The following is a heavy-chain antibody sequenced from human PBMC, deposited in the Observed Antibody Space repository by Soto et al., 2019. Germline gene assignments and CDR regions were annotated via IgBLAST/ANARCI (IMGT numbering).Heavy chain of an antibody. V-gene: IGHV1-8*01. Sequence: SLKVSCKASGYTFTNYEINWVRQATGQGLEWMGWMNPGSGNTGYAHKFQGRVTMTRNISISTSYMELSRLGSDDTAIYYCARMASSGSLNWFDPGGQGTLVPVSS. CDR2: MNPGSGNT. D-gene: IGHD3-10*01. J-gene: IGHJ5*02. CDR1: GYTFTNYE. CDR3: ARMASSGSLNWFDP.